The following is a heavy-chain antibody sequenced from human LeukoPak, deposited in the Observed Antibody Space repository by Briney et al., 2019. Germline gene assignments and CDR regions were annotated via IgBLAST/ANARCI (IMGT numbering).Heavy chain of an antibody. V-gene: IGHV4-4*07. Sequence: SETLSLTCTVSGGSLSTYYGSWIRQPAGKGLEWIGRIYFSGDTNYNPSLQSRVTMSVDTSKNQFTRMLSSVTAADTAVYFCAQESRHGYNSVEKWGQGIVVSVSA. J-gene: IGHJ4*02. CDR1: GGSLSTYY. CDR3: AQESRHGYNSVEK. D-gene: IGHD5-24*01. CDR2: IYFSGDT.